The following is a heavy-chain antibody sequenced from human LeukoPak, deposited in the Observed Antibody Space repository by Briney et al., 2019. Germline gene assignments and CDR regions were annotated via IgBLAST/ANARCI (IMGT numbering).Heavy chain of an antibody. Sequence: SETLSLTCTASGASISSYYWSWIRQSAGKGLEWIGLIYTSGTTNYNPSLKSRVTMSVDTSKNRFSLKLSSVTAADTAVYYCARESNYYGSGTGWFDPWGQGTLVTVSS. CDR2: IYTSGTT. J-gene: IGHJ5*02. V-gene: IGHV4-4*07. D-gene: IGHD3-10*01. CDR3: ARESNYYGSGTGWFDP. CDR1: GASISSYY.